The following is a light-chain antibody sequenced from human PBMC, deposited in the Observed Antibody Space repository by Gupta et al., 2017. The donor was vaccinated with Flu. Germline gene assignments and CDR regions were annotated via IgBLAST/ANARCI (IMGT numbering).Light chain of an antibody. CDR2: KDN. J-gene: IGLJ3*02. Sequence: SSDLTQPPSVSVSPGQTARITCSGDALPKQYAHWYQQKPGQAPILLISKDNERPSGISERFSGSTSGTKVTLTISEVQAEDEADYYCQSADMTGVYPLFGGGTRLTVL. CDR3: QSADMTGVYPL. CDR1: ALPKQY. V-gene: IGLV3-25*02.